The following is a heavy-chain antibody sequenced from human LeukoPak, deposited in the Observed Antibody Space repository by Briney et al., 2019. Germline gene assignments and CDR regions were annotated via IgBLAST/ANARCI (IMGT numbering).Heavy chain of an antibody. J-gene: IGHJ3*02. V-gene: IGHV3-53*01. Sequence: GGSLRLSCAASGFTVSSNYMSWVRQAPGKGLEWVSVIYSGGSTYYADSVKGRFTISRDNYKNTLYLQMNSLRAEDTAVYYCARRFLLGVFDIWGQGTMVTVSS. D-gene: IGHD3-10*01. CDR2: IYSGGST. CDR1: GFTVSSNY. CDR3: ARRFLLGVFDI.